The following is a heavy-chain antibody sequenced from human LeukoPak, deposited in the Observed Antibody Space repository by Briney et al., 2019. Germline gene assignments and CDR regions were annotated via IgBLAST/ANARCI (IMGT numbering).Heavy chain of an antibody. V-gene: IGHV3-48*03. D-gene: IGHD3-22*01. CDR1: GFTFRSYE. Sequence: PGGSLRLSCAASGFTFRSYEMDWVRQAPGKGLEWVSYISSSGSTIYYADSVKGRFTISRDNAKNSLYLQMNSLRVEDTAVYYCAKEVTPDRSGFDAFDIWGQGTMVTVSS. CDR3: AKEVTPDRSGFDAFDI. J-gene: IGHJ3*02. CDR2: ISSSGSTI.